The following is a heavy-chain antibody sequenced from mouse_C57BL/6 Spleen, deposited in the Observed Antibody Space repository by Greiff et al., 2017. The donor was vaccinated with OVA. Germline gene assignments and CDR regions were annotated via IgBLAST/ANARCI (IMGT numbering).Heavy chain of an antibody. CDR3: TRSRGAGNYDY. V-gene: IGHV1-15*01. CDR1: GYTFTDYE. J-gene: IGHJ2*01. D-gene: IGHD2-1*01. Sequence: QVQLQQSGAELVRPGASVTLSCKASGYTFTDYEMHWVKQTPVHGLEWIGAIDPETGGTAYNQKFKGKAILTADKSSSTAYMELRSLTSQDSAVYYCTRSRGAGNYDYWSQGTTLTVSS. CDR2: IDPETGGT.